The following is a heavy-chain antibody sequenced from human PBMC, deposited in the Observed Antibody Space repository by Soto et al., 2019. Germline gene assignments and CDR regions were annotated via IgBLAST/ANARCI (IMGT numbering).Heavy chain of an antibody. Sequence: ASVNVSCQASGYTFTGYYMHWVRQAPGQGLEWMGWINPNSGGTNYAQKFQGRVTMTRDTSISTAYMELSRLRSDDTAVYYCARLKILTFAFDPWGQGTLVTVSS. CDR1: GYTFTGYY. V-gene: IGHV1-2*02. CDR2: INPNSGGT. CDR3: ARLKILTFAFDP. J-gene: IGHJ5*02.